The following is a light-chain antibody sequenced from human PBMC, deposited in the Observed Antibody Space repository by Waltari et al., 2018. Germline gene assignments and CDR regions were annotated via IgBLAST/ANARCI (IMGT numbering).Light chain of an antibody. Sequence: IVLTQSPGTLSLSPGERATLSCRASQSINTFLAWYQQRPGQAPRLLIYATSSRATGIPDRFSGSGSGTDFSLTISRLEPEDFAVYFCQHYVRLPATFGQGTKEEIK. CDR3: QHYVRLPAT. CDR2: ATS. CDR1: QSINTF. J-gene: IGKJ1*01. V-gene: IGKV3-20*01.